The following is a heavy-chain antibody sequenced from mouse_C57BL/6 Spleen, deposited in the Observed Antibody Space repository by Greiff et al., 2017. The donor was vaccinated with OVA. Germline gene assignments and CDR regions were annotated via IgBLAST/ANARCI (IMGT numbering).Heavy chain of an antibody. Sequence: VQLQQSGAELVRPGSSVKLSCKASGYTFTSYWMHWVKQRPIQGLEWIGNIDPSDSETHYNQKFKDKATLTVDKSSSTAYMQLSSLTSEDSAVYYCARNDYGSTWFAYWGQGTLVTVSA. CDR3: ARNDYGSTWFAY. CDR2: IDPSDSET. D-gene: IGHD1-1*01. V-gene: IGHV1-52*01. J-gene: IGHJ3*01. CDR1: GYTFTSYW.